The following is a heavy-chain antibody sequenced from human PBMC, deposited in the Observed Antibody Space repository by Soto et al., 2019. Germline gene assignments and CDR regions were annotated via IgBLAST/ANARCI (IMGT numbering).Heavy chain of an antibody. D-gene: IGHD3-10*01. Sequence: SETLSLTCTVSGGSISSSSYYWGWIRQPPGKGLEWIGSIYYSGSTYYNPSLKSRVTISVDTSKNQFSLKLSSVTAADTAVYYCARQQGLLWFGEYHHFDYWGQGTLVTVSS. CDR3: ARQQGLLWFGEYHHFDY. CDR2: IYYSGST. CDR1: GGSISSSSYY. V-gene: IGHV4-39*01. J-gene: IGHJ4*02.